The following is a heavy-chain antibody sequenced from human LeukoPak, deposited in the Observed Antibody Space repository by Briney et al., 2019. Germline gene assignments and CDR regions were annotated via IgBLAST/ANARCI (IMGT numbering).Heavy chain of an antibody. Sequence: ASVKVSCKASGYTFTSYGISWVRQAPGQGLEWMGWISADNGNTNYAQKLQGRVTMTTDTSTSTAYMELRSLRSDDTAVYYCAFTYYYDSSGYPTKFDYWGQGTLVTVSS. J-gene: IGHJ4*02. V-gene: IGHV1-18*01. CDR3: AFTYYYDSSGYPTKFDY. D-gene: IGHD3-22*01. CDR2: ISADNGNT. CDR1: GYTFTSYG.